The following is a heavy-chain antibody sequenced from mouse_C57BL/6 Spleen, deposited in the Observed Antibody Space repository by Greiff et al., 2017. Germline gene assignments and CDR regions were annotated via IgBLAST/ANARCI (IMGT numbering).Heavy chain of an antibody. CDR3: ARGGDYYGSSPSDYAMDY. Sequence: QVQLKQSGPELVKPGASVKISCKASGYAFSSSWMNWVKQRPGKGLEWIGRIYPGDGDTNYNGKFKGKATLTADKSSSTAYMQLSSLTSEDSAVYFCARGGDYYGSSPSDYAMDYWGQGTSVTVSS. CDR2: IYPGDGDT. J-gene: IGHJ4*01. D-gene: IGHD1-1*01. CDR1: GYAFSSSW. V-gene: IGHV1-82*01.